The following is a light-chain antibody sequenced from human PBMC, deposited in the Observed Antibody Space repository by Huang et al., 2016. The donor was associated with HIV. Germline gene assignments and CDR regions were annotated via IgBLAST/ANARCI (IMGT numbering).Light chain of an antibody. J-gene: IGKJ5*01. Sequence: SVGGRVTITCRASQDIRTSLAWFQQKPGNAPKSLIYGASTLQKGVPSKFSGSGSGTDFTLTISSLQPEDFAIYYCQQYKSYPITFGQGTRLEMK. V-gene: IGKV1-16*02. CDR3: QQYKSYPIT. CDR2: GAS. CDR1: QDIRTS.